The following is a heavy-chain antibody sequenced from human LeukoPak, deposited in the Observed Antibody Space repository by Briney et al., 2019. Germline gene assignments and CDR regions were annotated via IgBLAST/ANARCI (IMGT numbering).Heavy chain of an antibody. D-gene: IGHD6-19*01. CDR3: ARINLKYSSGWYMYYYYYMDV. J-gene: IGHJ6*03. CDR2: IYYSGST. CDR1: GGSISSSSYY. Sequence: PETLSLTCTVSGGSISSSSYYWGWIRQPPGKGLEWIGSIYYSGSTYYNPSLKSRVTISVDTSKNQFSLKLSSVTAADTAVYYCARINLKYSSGWYMYYYYYMDVWGKGTTVTVSS. V-gene: IGHV4-39*01.